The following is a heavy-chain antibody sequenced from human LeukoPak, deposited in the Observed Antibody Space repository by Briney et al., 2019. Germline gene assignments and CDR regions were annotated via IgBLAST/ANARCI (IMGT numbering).Heavy chain of an antibody. D-gene: IGHD4-17*01. V-gene: IGHV1-2*02. CDR3: VRDLVTSGPNH. J-gene: IGHJ3*01. CDR2: INPNTGGT. CDR1: GYTFTGYY. Sequence: GASVKVSCKASGYTFTGYYIYWVRQAPGQGLEWMGWINPNTGGTNYAQKFQGRVTMTRDTSISVAYMELSRLRSDDTGVYYCVRDLVTSGPNHWGQGTMVTVSS.